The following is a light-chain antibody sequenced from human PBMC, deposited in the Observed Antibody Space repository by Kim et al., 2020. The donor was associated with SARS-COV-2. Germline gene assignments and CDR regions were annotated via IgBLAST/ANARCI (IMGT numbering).Light chain of an antibody. CDR2: RDS. CDR1: NIGSKN. V-gene: IGLV3-9*01. J-gene: IGLJ2*01. CDR3: QVWDSSTVV. Sequence: SYELTQPLSVSVALGQTARITCGGNNIGSKNVHWYQQKPGQAPVLVIYRDSSRPSGIPERFSGSNSGNTATLTISRAQAGDEADYYCQVWDSSTVVFGGG.